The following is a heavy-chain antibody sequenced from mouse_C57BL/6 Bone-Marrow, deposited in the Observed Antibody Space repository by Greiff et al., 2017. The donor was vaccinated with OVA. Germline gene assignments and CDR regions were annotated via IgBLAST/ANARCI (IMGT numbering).Heavy chain of an antibody. D-gene: IGHD2-2*01. CDR2: IRRKSSNYAT. V-gene: IGHV10-3*01. J-gene: IGHJ2*01. Sequence: EVQLVESGGGLVQPKGSLKLSCAASGFTFNTYAMHWVRQTPGKGLEWVARIRRKSSNYATYYADSVKDRFTISRDDSQSMLYLRMNNLKTEDTAMYYCVREEGYGYYFDYWGQGTTLTVSS. CDR1: GFTFNTYA. CDR3: VREEGYGYYFDY.